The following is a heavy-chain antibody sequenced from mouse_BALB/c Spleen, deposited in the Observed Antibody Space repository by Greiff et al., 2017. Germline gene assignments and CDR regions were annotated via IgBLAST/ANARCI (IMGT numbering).Heavy chain of an antibody. CDR1: GFTFTDYY. CDR3: ARDKGYDGMDY. J-gene: IGHJ4*01. Sequence: EVQVVESGGGLVQPGGSLRLSCATSGFTFTDYYMSWVRQPPGKALEWLGFIRNKANGYTTEYSASVKGRFTISRDNSQSILYLQMNTLRAEDSATYYCARDKGYDGMDYWGQGTSVTVSS. CDR2: IRNKANGYTT. D-gene: IGHD2-2*01. V-gene: IGHV7-3*02.